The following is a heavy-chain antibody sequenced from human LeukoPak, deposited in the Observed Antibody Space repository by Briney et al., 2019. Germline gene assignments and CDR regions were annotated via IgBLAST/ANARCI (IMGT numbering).Heavy chain of an antibody. V-gene: IGHV4-34*01. D-gene: IGHD6-19*01. CDR3: ARDRRGSSGWQEYFQH. CDR1: GGSFSGYY. J-gene: IGHJ1*01. Sequence: PSETLSLTCAVYGGSFSGYYWSWIRQPPGKGLEWIGEINHSGSTNYNPSLKSRVTISVDTSKNQFSLKLSSVTAADTAVYYCARDRRGSSGWQEYFQHWGQGTLVTVSS. CDR2: INHSGST.